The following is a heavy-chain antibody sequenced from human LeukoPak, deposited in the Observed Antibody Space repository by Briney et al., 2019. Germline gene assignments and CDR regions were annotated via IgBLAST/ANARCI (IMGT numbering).Heavy chain of an antibody. CDR2: INPNSGGT. V-gene: IGHV1-2*02. Sequence: ASVKVSCKASGYTFTGYYMHWVRQAPGQGLEWMGWINPNSGGTNYAQKFQGRVTMTRDTSISTAYMELSRLRSDDTAVYYCARVWELRDAFDIWGQGTMVTASS. CDR3: ARVWELRDAFDI. D-gene: IGHD1-26*01. J-gene: IGHJ3*02. CDR1: GYTFTGYY.